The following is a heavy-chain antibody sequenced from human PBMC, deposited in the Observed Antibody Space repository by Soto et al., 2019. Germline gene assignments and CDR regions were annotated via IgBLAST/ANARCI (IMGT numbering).Heavy chain of an antibody. V-gene: IGHV3-23*01. CDR3: ASIFWSGYHY. Sequence: GGSLRLSCAVSGFTFSSYAMSWVRQAPWKGLEWVSAISGSGGSTYYADSVKGRFTISRDNSKNTLYLQMNSLRAEDTAVYYCASIFWSGYHYWGQGTLVTVSS. CDR2: ISGSGGST. J-gene: IGHJ4*02. CDR1: GFTFSSYA. D-gene: IGHD3-3*01.